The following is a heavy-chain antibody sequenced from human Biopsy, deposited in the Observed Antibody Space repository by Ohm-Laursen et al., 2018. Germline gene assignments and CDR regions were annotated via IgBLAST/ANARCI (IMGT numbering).Heavy chain of an antibody. J-gene: IGHJ2*01. CDR1: GFTFGHYA. D-gene: IGHD6-19*01. CDR2: IWYDGTND. CDR3: ARGLSSGWYGYFDV. Sequence: SLRLSCAASGFTFGHYAMHWVRQAPGKGLEWTSLIWYDGTNDDYADSVKGRFTISRDNSKNTLYLQINTLTLEDTAFYYCARGLSSGWYGYFDVWGRGTLVTVSS. V-gene: IGHV3-33*01.